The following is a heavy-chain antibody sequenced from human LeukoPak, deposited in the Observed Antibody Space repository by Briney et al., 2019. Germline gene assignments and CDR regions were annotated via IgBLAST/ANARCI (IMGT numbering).Heavy chain of an antibody. CDR1: GGSISSYY. CDR2: IYYSGST. Sequence: SETLSLTCTVSGGSISSYYWSWIRQPPGKGLEWIGYIYYSGSTKYNPSLKSRVTISVDTSKNQFSLKLSSVTAADTAVYYCARAYCSGGSCISYYFDYWGQGTLVTVSS. J-gene: IGHJ4*02. V-gene: IGHV4-59*08. CDR3: ARAYCSGGSCISYYFDY. D-gene: IGHD2-15*01.